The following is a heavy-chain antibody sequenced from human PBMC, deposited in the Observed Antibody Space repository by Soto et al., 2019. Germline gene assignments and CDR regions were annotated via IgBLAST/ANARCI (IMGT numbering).Heavy chain of an antibody. Sequence: ASVKVSCKVSGYTLTELSMHWVRQAPGKGLEWMGGFDPEDGETIYAQKFQGRVTMTEDTSTGTAYMELSSLRSEDTAVYYCATKTYDFWSGYPTGAFDIWGQGTMVTVS. V-gene: IGHV1-24*01. D-gene: IGHD3-3*01. CDR3: ATKTYDFWSGYPTGAFDI. J-gene: IGHJ3*02. CDR1: GYTLTELS. CDR2: FDPEDGET.